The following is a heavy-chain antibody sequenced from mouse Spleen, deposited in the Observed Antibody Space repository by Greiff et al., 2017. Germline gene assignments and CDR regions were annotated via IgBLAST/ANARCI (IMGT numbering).Heavy chain of an antibody. Sequence: VQLQQSGDDLVKPGASVKLSCQPSGYTFTGNWLTWLNQRPGPGLGWIGGFPPGRVGTSYNERFKGKATLTVDKSSSTAYMQLSSLTSEDSAVYYCARRYGDTGDYWGQGTTLTVSS. J-gene: IGHJ2*01. CDR2: FPPGRVGT. V-gene: IGHV1S132*01. D-gene: IGHD2-13*01. CDR3: ARRYGDTGDY. CDR1: GYTFTGNW.